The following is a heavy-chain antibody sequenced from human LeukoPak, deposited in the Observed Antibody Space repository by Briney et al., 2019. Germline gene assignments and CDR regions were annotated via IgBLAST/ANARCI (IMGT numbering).Heavy chain of an antibody. CDR2: IWYDGSNK. CDR3: AKGGKGGSRWYDGGVFDY. V-gene: IGHV3-33*06. D-gene: IGHD6-13*01. J-gene: IGHJ4*02. Sequence: PGRSLRLSCAASGFTFSSYGMHWVRQAPGKGLEWVAVIWYDGSNKYYADSVKGRFTISRDNSKNTLYLQMNSLRAEDTAVYYGAKGGKGGSRWYDGGVFDYWGQGTLVTVSS. CDR1: GFTFSSYG.